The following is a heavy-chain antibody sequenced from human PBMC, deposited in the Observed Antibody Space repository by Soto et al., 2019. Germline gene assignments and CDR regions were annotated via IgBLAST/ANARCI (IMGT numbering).Heavy chain of an antibody. CDR2: IHHSGTT. J-gene: IGHJ4*01. V-gene: IGHV4-30-4*01. CDR1: GDPIGSGDFY. Sequence: QVLLQESGPGLVKASQTLSLDCSVSGDPIGSGDFYWTWIRQTPERGREWIGHIHHSGTTSYNPSLGNRISISMDTYSNVFSRSLTSVGVTDAAVYFCARDLLVFDTSGFHFWGHGILVSV. CDR3: ARDLLVFDTSGFHF. D-gene: IGHD3-9*01.